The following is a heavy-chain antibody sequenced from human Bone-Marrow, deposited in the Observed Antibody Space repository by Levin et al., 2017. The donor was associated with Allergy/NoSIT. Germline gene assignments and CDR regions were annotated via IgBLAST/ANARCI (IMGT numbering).Heavy chain of an antibody. V-gene: IGHV4-31*01. J-gene: IGHJ4*02. CDR1: GGSIRSGGYY. CDR2: IYDSGST. Sequence: PSETLSLTCTVSGGSIRSGGYYWSWIRQHPGKGLEWIGYIYDSGSTSYNPSLESLVAISVDTSKNQFYLKLTSLTAADTAVYYCARIPDTTSEFDYWGQGTLVTVSS. CDR3: ARIPDTTSEFDY. D-gene: IGHD5-18*01.